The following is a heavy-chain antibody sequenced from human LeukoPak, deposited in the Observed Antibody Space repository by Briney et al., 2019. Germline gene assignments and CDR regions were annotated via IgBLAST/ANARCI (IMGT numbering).Heavy chain of an antibody. V-gene: IGHV3-48*03. D-gene: IGHD3-22*01. Sequence: PGGSLRLSCAASGFTFSSYEMSWVRQAPGKWLEWVSYISSSGSTIYYADSVKGRFTISRDNAKNSLYLQMNSLRAEDTAVYYCARGRSRKIVVVISYYYGMDVWGQGTTVTVSS. CDR3: ARGRSRKIVVVISYYYGMDV. CDR1: GFTFSSYE. J-gene: IGHJ6*02. CDR2: ISSSGSTI.